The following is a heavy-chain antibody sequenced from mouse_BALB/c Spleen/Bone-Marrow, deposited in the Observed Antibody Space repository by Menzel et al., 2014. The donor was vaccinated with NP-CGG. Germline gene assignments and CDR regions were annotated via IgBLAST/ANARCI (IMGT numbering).Heavy chain of an antibody. CDR1: GYTFTNYF. J-gene: IGHJ1*01. CDR2: INPSNDTP. D-gene: IGHD1-2*01. V-gene: IGHV1S81*02. CDR3: TRSGYYGYGWYFDV. Sequence: VQLQQSGAELVEPGASVKLSCRVSGYTFTNYFVYWVKQRPGQGLEWIGEINPSNDTPNFNEKFKSKATLTVDKSSSTAYMQLSSLTSEDSAVYYCTRSGYYGYGWYFDVWGAGTTVTVSS.